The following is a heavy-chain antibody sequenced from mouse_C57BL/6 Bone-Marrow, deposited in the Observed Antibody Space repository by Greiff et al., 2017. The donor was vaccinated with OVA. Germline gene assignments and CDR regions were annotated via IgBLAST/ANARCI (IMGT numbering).Heavy chain of an antibody. CDR1: GYTFTSYG. V-gene: IGHV1-81*01. D-gene: IGHD1-1*01. J-gene: IGHJ1*03. CDR2: IYPRSGNT. CDR3: ARTYFYCSTLYWYFDV. Sequence: VQLQQSGAELARPGASVKLSCKASGYTFTSYGISWVKQRTGQGLEWIGEIYPRSGNTYYNEKFKGKATLTADKASSPQYMELRSLTSEDSAVSICARTYFYCSTLYWYFDVWGTGTPVTVSS.